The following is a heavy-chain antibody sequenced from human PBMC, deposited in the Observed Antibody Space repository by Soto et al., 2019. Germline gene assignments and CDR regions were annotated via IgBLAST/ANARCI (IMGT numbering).Heavy chain of an antibody. D-gene: IGHD4-17*01. CDR3: ARSMGSYGVSNRFYYSYYYMDV. CDR2: IYSGGST. V-gene: IGHV3-53*04. Sequence: EVQLVESGGGLVQPGGSLRLSCAASGFTVSSNYMSWVRQAPGKGLEWVSVIYSGGSTYYADSVKGRFTISRHNSKNTLYLQMNSLRAEDTAVYYCARSMGSYGVSNRFYYSYYYMDVWGKGTTVTVSS. CDR1: GFTVSSNY. J-gene: IGHJ6*03.